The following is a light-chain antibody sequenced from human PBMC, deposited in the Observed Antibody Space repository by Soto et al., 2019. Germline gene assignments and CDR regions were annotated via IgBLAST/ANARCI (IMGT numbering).Light chain of an antibody. CDR1: SSDVGGYKY. V-gene: IGLV2-14*01. Sequence: QSALTQPASVSGSPGQSITISCTGTSSDVGGYKYVSWYQQHPGKAPKVMIYEVSNRPSGVSNRFSGSKSGNTASLTISGLQAEGEADYYCSSYTSSTTLVVFGGGTKLTVL. CDR2: EVS. CDR3: SSYTSSTTLVV. J-gene: IGLJ2*01.